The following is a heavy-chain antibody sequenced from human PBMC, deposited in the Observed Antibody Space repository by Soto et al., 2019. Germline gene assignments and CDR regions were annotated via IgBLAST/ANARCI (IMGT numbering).Heavy chain of an antibody. J-gene: IGHJ4*02. CDR3: ARPWPSSGSPFDY. V-gene: IGHV1-3*01. D-gene: IGHD6-13*01. Sequence: GASLKVSCKTAGYTFSGYVVRCGLHDPRQRLEWMGWINDGNGNTKYSQKFQGRVTITRDTSASTAYMKLSRMRSEDTVVYYCARPWPSSGSPFDYWGQGTLVTVSS. CDR1: GYTFSGYV. CDR2: INDGNGNT.